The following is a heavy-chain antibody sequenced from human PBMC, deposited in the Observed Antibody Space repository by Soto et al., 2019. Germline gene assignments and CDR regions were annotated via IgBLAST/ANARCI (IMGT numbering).Heavy chain of an antibody. CDR2: IYYSGST. Sequence: QLQLQESGPGLVKPSETLSLTCTVSGGSISSSSYYWGWIRQPPGKGLEWIGSIYYSGSTYYNPSLKSRVTISVDTSKNQFSLKLSSVTAADTAVYYCARHVEEPGFSTLRGSFDYWGQGTLVTVSS. V-gene: IGHV4-39*01. D-gene: IGHD1-26*01. CDR3: ARHVEEPGFSTLRGSFDY. J-gene: IGHJ4*02. CDR1: GGSISSSSYY.